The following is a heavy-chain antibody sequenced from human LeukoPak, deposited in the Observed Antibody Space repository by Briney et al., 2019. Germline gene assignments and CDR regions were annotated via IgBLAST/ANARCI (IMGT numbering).Heavy chain of an antibody. CDR1: GGSISSGGYY. Sequence: PSETLSLTCTVSGGSISSGGYYWSWIRQHPGKGLEWIGYIYYSGSTYYNPSLKSRVTISVDTSKNQFSLKLSSVTAADTAVYYCARASRQLWFAIDYWGQGTLVTVSS. V-gene: IGHV4-61*08. CDR3: ARASRQLWFAIDY. D-gene: IGHD5-18*01. J-gene: IGHJ4*02. CDR2: IYYSGST.